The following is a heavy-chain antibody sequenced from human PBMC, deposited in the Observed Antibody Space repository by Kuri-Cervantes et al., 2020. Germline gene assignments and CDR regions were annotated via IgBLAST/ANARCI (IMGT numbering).Heavy chain of an antibody. CDR3: ARERVGDTDYFDY. J-gene: IGHJ4*02. CDR2: ISGSGGST. D-gene: IGHD1-26*01. V-gene: IGHV3-23*01. CDR1: GFTFSNAW. Sequence: GGSLRLSCAASGFTFSNAWMSWVRQAPGKGLEWVSAISGSGGSTYYADSVKGRFTISRDNSKNSLYLQMNSLRAEDTAVYYCARERVGDTDYFDYWGQGTLVTVSS.